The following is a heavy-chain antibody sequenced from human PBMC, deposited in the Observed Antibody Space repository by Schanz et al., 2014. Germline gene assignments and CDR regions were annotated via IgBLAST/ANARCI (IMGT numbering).Heavy chain of an antibody. J-gene: IGHJ4*02. CDR1: GFTFSSYA. V-gene: IGHV3-23*04. CDR3: AKIERNED. Sequence: EVQLVESGGGVVQPGRSLRLSCAASGFTFSSYAMSWVRQAPGKGLEWVSTIGTSGGTNYAESVKGRFTISRDNSKNTLYLQMNSLRAEDAAVYCCAKIERNEDCGQGTLVTVSS. D-gene: IGHD1-1*01. CDR2: IGTSGGT.